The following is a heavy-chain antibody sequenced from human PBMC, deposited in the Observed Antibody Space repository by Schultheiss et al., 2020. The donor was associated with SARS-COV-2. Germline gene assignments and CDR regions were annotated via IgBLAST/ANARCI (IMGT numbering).Heavy chain of an antibody. Sequence: SQTLSLTCTVSGGSISSYNLTWIRQPPGKGLEWIGCIYTNGSTSSNPSLKSRVTISLDTAKKQLPLIMSSVTAADTAVYYCARFGVQGFDPWGQGTLVTVSS. CDR1: GGSISSYN. V-gene: IGHV4-59*01. CDR3: ARFGVQGFDP. CDR2: IYTNGST. D-gene: IGHD3-16*01. J-gene: IGHJ5*02.